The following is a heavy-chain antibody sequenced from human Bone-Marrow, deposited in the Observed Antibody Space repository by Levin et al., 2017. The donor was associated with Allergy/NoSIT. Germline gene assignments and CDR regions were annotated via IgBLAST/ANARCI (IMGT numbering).Heavy chain of an antibody. Sequence: SETLSLTCTVSGGSISSSSYYWGWIRQPPGKGLEWIGSIYYSGSTYYNPSLKSRVTISVDTSKNEFSLTLRAVTAADSAVCYCARHTSPKAEWDIVVVVAATDWFDPWGQGTLVTVSS. CDR2: IYYSGST. V-gene: IGHV4-39*01. J-gene: IGHJ5*02. D-gene: IGHD2-15*01. CDR3: ARHTSPKAEWDIVVVVAATDWFDP. CDR1: GGSISSSSYY.